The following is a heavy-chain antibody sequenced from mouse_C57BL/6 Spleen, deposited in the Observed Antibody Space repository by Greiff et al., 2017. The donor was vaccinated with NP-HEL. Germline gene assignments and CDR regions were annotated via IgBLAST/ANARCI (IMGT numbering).Heavy chain of an antibody. CDR2: ISYDGSN. CDR1: GYSITSGYY. V-gene: IGHV3-6*01. CDR3: ARGRDGYLWYFDV. D-gene: IGHD2-3*01. J-gene: IGHJ1*03. Sequence: EVKLQESGPGLVKPSQSLSLTCSVTGYSITSGYYWNWIRQFPGNKLEWMGYISYDGSNNYNPSLKNRISITRDTSKNQFFLKLNSVTTEDTATYYCARGRDGYLWYFDVWGTGTTVTVSS.